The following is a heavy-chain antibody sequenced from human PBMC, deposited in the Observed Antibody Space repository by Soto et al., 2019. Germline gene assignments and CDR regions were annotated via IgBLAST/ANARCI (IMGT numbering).Heavy chain of an antibody. CDR1: GGSISSSNW. Sequence: QVQLQGSGPGLVRPSGTLSLTCVVSGGSISSSNWWSWVRQPPEKGLEWIGEIHHSGSTNYNPSLKNRVTMSVDKSKNQFSLKVSSATAADTAVYYCAGRGTTVTTPSFDYWGQGAQVTVSS. CDR3: AGRGTTVTTPSFDY. V-gene: IGHV4-4*02. CDR2: IHHSGST. J-gene: IGHJ4*02. D-gene: IGHD4-17*01.